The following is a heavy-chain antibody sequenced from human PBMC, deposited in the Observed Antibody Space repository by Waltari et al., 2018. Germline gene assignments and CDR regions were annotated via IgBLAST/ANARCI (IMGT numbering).Heavy chain of an antibody. D-gene: IGHD3-10*01. J-gene: IGHJ4*02. CDR3: ARGRGVYYGREFFFDY. CDR2: INHSGST. CDR1: GGSFSGYY. V-gene: IGHV4-34*01. Sequence: QVQLQQWGAGLLKPSETLSLTCAVYGGSFSGYYWSWIRQPPGKGLEWIGEINHSGSTKYNPSLKRRGTRSVDTSKNQFSLKLSSVTAADTAVYYCARGRGVYYGREFFFDYWGQGTLVTVSS.